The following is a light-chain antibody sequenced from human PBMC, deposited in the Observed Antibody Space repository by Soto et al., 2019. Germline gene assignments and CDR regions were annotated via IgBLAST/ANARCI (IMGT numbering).Light chain of an antibody. Sequence: EIVLTQSPGTLSLSPGERVTLSCRASQSVRNNYLAWYQQKPGQAPRLLIYDASSRAIDIPDRFSGSGSGTHFTLTISRLDPEDFAVYYCQQYGGSLPRTFGQGTKVETK. CDR2: DAS. CDR1: QSVRNNY. J-gene: IGKJ1*01. V-gene: IGKV3-20*01. CDR3: QQYGGSLPRT.